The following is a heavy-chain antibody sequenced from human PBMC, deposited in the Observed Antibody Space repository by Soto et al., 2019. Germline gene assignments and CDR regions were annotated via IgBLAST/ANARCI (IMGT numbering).Heavy chain of an antibody. CDR2: IGGRGNSA. CDR3: VREGRGSFDF. D-gene: IGHD5-12*01. CDR1: GFIFTNYA. Sequence: GSLRLSCAAFGFIFTNYAMNWVRQAPGKGLEWVSVIGGRGNSAYYADSVQGRFTISRDNSKNTLPLQMSSLTADDTAIYYCVREGRGSFDFWGRGTMVTV. V-gene: IGHV3-23*01. J-gene: IGHJ3*01.